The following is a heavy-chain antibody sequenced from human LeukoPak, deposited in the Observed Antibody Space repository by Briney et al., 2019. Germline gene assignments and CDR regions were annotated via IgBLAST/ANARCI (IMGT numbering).Heavy chain of an antibody. CDR1: GYSFSGSG. CDR2: IIPIVDET. V-gene: IGHV1-69*04. CDR3: AAALYIGQLLSAFDF. J-gene: IGHJ4*02. D-gene: IGHD3-10*01. Sequence: GASVKVSCKASGYSFSGSGISWVRQAPGQGLEWMGRIIPIVDETDYTQKFQGRVTFTADKSTSTAYMELSGLTSEDTAVYYCAAALYIGQLLSAFDFWGQGTPVIVSS.